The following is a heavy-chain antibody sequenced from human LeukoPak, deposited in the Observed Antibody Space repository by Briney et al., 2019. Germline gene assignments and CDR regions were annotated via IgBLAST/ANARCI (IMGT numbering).Heavy chain of an antibody. V-gene: IGHV3-21*01. CDR2: ISSSSSYI. D-gene: IGHD6-13*01. CDR3: ASLEYSSSWSYYGMDV. J-gene: IGHJ6*02. CDR1: GFTFSSYS. Sequence: GGSLRLSCAASGFTFSSYSMNWVRQAPGKGLEWVSSISSSSSYIYYADSVKGRFTISRGNAKNSLYLQMNSLRAEDTAVYYCASLEYSSSWSYYGMDVWGQGTTVTVSS.